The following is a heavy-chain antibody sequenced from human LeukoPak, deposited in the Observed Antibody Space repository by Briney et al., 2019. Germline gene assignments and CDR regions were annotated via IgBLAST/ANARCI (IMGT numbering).Heavy chain of an antibody. Sequence: ASVKVSCKASGYTFTSYDINWVRQATGQGLEWMGWMNPNSGNTGYAQKFQGRVTMTRNTSISTAYMELSSLRSEDTAVYYCARGPATAKNYYGMDVWGQGTTVTVSS. V-gene: IGHV1-8*01. CDR2: MNPNSGNT. J-gene: IGHJ6*02. CDR3: ARGPATAKNYYGMDV. D-gene: IGHD5-12*01. CDR1: GYTFTSYD.